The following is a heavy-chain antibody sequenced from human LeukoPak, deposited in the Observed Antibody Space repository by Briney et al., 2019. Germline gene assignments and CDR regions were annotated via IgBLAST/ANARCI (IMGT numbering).Heavy chain of an antibody. CDR1: GFTFSSYW. CDR2: IKQHGSEK. CDR3: AGSIPTLYYDSSGYYLN. J-gene: IGHJ4*02. D-gene: IGHD3-22*01. Sequence: GGSLRLSCAASGFTFSSYWMSWVRQAPGKGLEWVTNIKQHGSEKYYVDSVKGRFTISRDNAKNSLYLQMNSLRAEDTAVYYCAGSIPTLYYDSSGYYLNWGQGTLVTVSS. V-gene: IGHV3-7*03.